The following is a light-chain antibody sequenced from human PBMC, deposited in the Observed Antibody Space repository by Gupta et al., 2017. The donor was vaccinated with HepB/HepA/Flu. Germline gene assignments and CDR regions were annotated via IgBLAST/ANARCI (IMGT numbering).Light chain of an antibody. CDR3: QQYGDSPLT. CDR1: QSVNNNY. Sequence: IVLTQSPGTLSLSPGERPTLSCRASQSVNNNYLAWYQQKPGQAPRLLIYGASSRATGIPDRFSGSGSGTDFTLTISRLEPEDFAVFYCQQYGDSPLTFGPGTKVDMK. V-gene: IGKV3-20*01. CDR2: GAS. J-gene: IGKJ3*01.